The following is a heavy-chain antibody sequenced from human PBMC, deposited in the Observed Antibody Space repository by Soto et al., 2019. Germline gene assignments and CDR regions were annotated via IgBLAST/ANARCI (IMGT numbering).Heavy chain of an antibody. D-gene: IGHD2-21*01. CDR1: GFTFSSYW. Sequence: EVQLVESGGGLVQPGESLTLSCAASGFTFSSYWMPWVRQAPGKGLVWVSRIKSEGSGTYYADSVKGRLTISRVNAKNTLYRHMTSLSVEDRAMYFCARGDGDRYDGNGYLGRHWGQGALVTVSA. V-gene: IGHV3-74*01. CDR3: ARGDGDRYDGNGYLGRH. CDR2: IKSEGSGT. J-gene: IGHJ4*02.